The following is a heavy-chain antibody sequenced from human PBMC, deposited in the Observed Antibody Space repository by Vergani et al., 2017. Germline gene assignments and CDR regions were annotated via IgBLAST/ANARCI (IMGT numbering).Heavy chain of an antibody. CDR1: GFTFSNYG. Sequence: QVQLVESGGGVVQPGRSLRLSCAASGFTFSNYGLHWVRQAPGKGLEWVAVISYDGSNKDYADSVKGRFTISRDNSKNTLYLQMNSLRAEDTAVYYCARGASGDYVSSFDYWGQGTLVTVSS. V-gene: IGHV3-30*03. CDR2: ISYDGSNK. CDR3: ARGASGDYVSSFDY. J-gene: IGHJ4*02. D-gene: IGHD4-17*01.